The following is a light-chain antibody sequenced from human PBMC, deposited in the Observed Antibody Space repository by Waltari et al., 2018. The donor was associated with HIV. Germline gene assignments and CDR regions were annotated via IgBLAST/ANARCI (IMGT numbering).Light chain of an antibody. Sequence: QSALTQPRSVSGSPGQSVTISCTGTSRDVGGYYYVSWYQHHPGKAPKLLIFDVTKRPSGVPDRFSCSKSCKPASLTISGLQAEDEAEYHCCSYAGSFTLIFGGGTTVTVL. CDR1: SRDVGGYYY. CDR3: CSYAGSFTLI. CDR2: DVT. J-gene: IGLJ2*01. V-gene: IGLV2-11*01.